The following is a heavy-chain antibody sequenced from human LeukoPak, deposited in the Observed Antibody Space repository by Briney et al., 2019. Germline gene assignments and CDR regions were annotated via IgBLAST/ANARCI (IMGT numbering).Heavy chain of an antibody. CDR2: ISSSGSTI. D-gene: IGHD6-13*01. CDR1: AFTFSDYY. J-gene: IGHJ5*02. Sequence: KPGGSLRLSCAASAFTFSDYYMSWIRQAPGKGLEWVSYISSSGSTIYYADSVKGRFTISRDNAKNSLCLQMNSLRAEDTAVYYCARNIPSSWSWGWFDPWGQGTLVTVSS. V-gene: IGHV3-11*01. CDR3: ARNIPSSWSWGWFDP.